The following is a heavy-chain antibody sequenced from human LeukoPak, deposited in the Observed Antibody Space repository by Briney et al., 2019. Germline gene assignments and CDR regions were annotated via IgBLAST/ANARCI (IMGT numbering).Heavy chain of an antibody. CDR3: ARKLAGDAFDI. V-gene: IGHV4-30-4*01. D-gene: IGHD6-19*01. J-gene: IGHJ3*02. CDR2: IYYSGST. Sequence: PSETLSLTCTVSGGSISSGDYYWSWIRQPPGKGLGWIGYIYYSGSTYYNPSLKRRVTLSVDPYKNQFSLKLSSVTAADPAVYYCARKLAGDAFDIWGQGTMVTVSS. CDR1: GGSISSGDYY.